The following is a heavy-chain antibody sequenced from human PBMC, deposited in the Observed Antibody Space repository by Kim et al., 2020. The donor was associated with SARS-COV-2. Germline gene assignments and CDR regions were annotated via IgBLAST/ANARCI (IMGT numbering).Heavy chain of an antibody. D-gene: IGHD6-13*01. CDR1: GFTFSDHY. CDR3: VRRAQQPENHFDY. J-gene: IGHJ4*01. V-gene: IGHV3-72*01. Sequence: GGSLRLFCAASGFTFSDHYMDWVRQAPGKGLEWVGRSSNKANSYSTKYAASVKGRFTISRDDSKNSLDLQMNSLKDEDTAVYYCVRRAQQPENHFDYWG. CDR2: SSNKANSYST.